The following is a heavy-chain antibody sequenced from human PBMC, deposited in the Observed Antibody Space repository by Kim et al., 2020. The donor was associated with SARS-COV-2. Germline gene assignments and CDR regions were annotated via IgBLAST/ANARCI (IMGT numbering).Heavy chain of an antibody. Sequence: GASVKGRITISRDNSKNTLYLQMNILRAEDTAVYYCARELYYGSGWEFDPWGQGTLVTVSS. V-gene: IGHV3-33*01. J-gene: IGHJ5*02. D-gene: IGHD3-10*01. CDR3: ARELYYGSGWEFDP.